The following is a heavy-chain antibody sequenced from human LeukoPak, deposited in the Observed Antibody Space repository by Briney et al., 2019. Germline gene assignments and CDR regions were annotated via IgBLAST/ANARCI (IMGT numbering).Heavy chain of an antibody. J-gene: IGHJ4*02. CDR1: GFTFSSYA. Sequence: GGLRLSCAASGFTFSSYAMSWVRQAPGKWLEWVSAISGSGGSTYYADSVKGRFTISRDNSKNTLYLQMNSLRAEDTAVYYCAKVDGSGSYRYYWGQGTLVTVSS. D-gene: IGHD3-10*01. CDR3: AKVDGSGSYRYY. V-gene: IGHV3-23*01. CDR2: ISGSGGST.